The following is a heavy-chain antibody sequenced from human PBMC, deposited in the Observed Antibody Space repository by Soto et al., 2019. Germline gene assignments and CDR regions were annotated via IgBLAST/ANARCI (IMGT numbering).Heavy chain of an antibody. D-gene: IGHD1-1*01. Sequence: PSETLSLTCAVSGGSISSGGYSWSWIRQPPGKGLEWIGYIYHSGSTYYNPSLKSRVTISVDTSKNQFSLKLSSVTAADTAVYYWARASWRYIDYRGTGTLVTIST. CDR2: IYHSGST. CDR3: ARASWRYIDY. V-gene: IGHV4-30-2*01. CDR1: GGSISSGGYS. J-gene: IGHJ4*02.